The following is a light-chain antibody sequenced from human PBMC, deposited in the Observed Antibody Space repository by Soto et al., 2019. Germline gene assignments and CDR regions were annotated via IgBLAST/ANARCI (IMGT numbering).Light chain of an antibody. Sequence: DIQMTQSPSSLSASVGDRVTITCRASQSIRYSLNWYQQKPGEAPKLLIYATSTLQSGVPSRFSGSGSGTDFTLTISSLQPEDVATYYCQKYNSAPWTFGQGTKVDIK. CDR2: ATS. J-gene: IGKJ1*01. V-gene: IGKV1-27*01. CDR3: QKYNSAPWT. CDR1: QSIRYS.